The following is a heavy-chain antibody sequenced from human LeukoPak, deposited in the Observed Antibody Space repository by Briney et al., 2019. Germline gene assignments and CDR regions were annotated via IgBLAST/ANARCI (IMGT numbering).Heavy chain of an antibody. V-gene: IGHV1-24*01. CDR1: GYTLTELS. CDR2: FDPEDGET. D-gene: IGHD3-22*01. Sequence: GASVKVSCKVSGYTLTELSMHWVRQAPGKGLEWMGGFDPEDGETIYAQKFQGRVTMTEDTSTDTAYMELSSLRSEDTDVYYCATYYYDSSGYYPCWFDPSRQGTLVTVSS. CDR3: ATYYYDSSGYYPCWFDP. J-gene: IGHJ5*02.